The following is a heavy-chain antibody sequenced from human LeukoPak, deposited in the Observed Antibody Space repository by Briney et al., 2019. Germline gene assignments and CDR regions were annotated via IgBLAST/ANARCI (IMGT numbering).Heavy chain of an antibody. Sequence: EASVKVSCKASGYTFTGYYMHWVRQAPGQGLEWMGWINPNSGGTNYAQKFQGRVTMTRDTSISTAYMELSRLRSDDTAVYYCAREMGSSSWYGMDVWGQGTTVTVSS. J-gene: IGHJ6*02. CDR3: AREMGSSSWYGMDV. D-gene: IGHD6-13*01. V-gene: IGHV1-2*02. CDR2: INPNSGGT. CDR1: GYTFTGYY.